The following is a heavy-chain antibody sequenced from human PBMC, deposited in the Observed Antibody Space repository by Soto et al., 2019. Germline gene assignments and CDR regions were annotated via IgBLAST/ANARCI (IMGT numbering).Heavy chain of an antibody. J-gene: IGHJ6*03. Sequence: SETLSLTCTVSGGSISSYYWSWIRQPPGKGLEWIGYIYYSGSTNYNPSLKSRVTISVDTSKNQFSLKLSSVTAADTAVYYCARSPSGDIVVVPAATSYYYYMDVWGKGTTVTVSS. CDR3: ARSPSGDIVVVPAATSYYYYMDV. V-gene: IGHV4-59*01. CDR1: GGSISSYY. CDR2: IYYSGST. D-gene: IGHD2-2*01.